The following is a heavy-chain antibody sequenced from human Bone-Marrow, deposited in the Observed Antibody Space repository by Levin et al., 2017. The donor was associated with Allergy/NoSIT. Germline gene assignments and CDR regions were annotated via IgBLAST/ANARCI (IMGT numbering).Heavy chain of an antibody. CDR2: INFDGSSI. Sequence: GGSLRLSCAASGFTFSSYWMHWVRQAPGKRPVWVSRINFDGSSITYADSVKGRFTISRDNAKNTVDLQMNSLRVEDTAVYYCGRSLGAIQYDTWGQGTLVTVSS. CDR1: GFTFSSYW. J-gene: IGHJ5*02. V-gene: IGHV3-74*03. CDR3: GRSLGAIQYDT.